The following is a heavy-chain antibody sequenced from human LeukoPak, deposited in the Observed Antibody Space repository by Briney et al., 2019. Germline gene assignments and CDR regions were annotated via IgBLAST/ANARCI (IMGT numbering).Heavy chain of an antibody. V-gene: IGHV4-30-2*01. J-gene: IGHJ4*02. CDR1: GGSISSGGYS. CDR2: IYHSGST. Sequence: KPSETLSLTCAVSGGSISSGGYSWSWIRQPPGKGLEWIGYIYHSGSTYYNPSLKSRVTISVDRSKNQFSLKLSSVTAADTAVYYCARGSYYYDSSGYSAFDYWGQGTLVTVSS. D-gene: IGHD3-22*01. CDR3: ARGSYYYDSSGYSAFDY.